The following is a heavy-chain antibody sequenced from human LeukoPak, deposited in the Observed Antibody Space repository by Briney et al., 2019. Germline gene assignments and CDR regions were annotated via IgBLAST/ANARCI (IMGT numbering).Heavy chain of an antibody. D-gene: IGHD5-12*01. CDR1: GFTFSIYW. J-gene: IGHJ3*01. CDR3: VVASDALDL. Sequence: PGGSLRPSCAASGFTFSIYWMYWVRHAPGKGLVWVSRIDSDGRTTDYADSLRGRFIISRDNSKNTLYLQMNSLKADDTAIYYCVVASDALDLWGQGTTVTVSS. CDR2: IDSDGRTT. V-gene: IGHV3-74*01.